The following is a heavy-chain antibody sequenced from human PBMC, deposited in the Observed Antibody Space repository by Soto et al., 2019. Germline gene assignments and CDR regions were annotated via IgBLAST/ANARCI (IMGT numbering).Heavy chain of an antibody. CDR2: ISPNGNNN. D-gene: IGHD3-10*01. CDR1: GFRFSTYA. CDR3: ASGADYYYGTSRY. V-gene: IGHV3-30-3*01. J-gene: IGHJ4*02. Sequence: VESLRLSCAAPGFRFSTYALHWVRQAPGKGLEWVAAISPNGNNNYYADSVKGRFTISRDTSKSTLYLQMTSLRPEDTAVYYCASGADYYYGTSRYWGQGTLVTVSS.